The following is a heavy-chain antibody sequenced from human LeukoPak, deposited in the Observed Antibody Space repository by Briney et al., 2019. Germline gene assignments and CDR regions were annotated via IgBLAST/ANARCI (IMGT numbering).Heavy chain of an antibody. CDR3: ARDHYCYDSSGYYPPLDY. Sequence: GGSLRLSCAASGFTFSDYYMSWIRQAPGKGLEWVSYISSSGSTICYADSVKGRFTISRDNAKNSLYLQMNSLRAEDTAVYYCARDHYCYDSSGYYPPLDYWGQGTLVTVSS. CDR1: GFTFSDYY. D-gene: IGHD3-22*01. CDR2: ISSSGSTI. V-gene: IGHV3-11*01. J-gene: IGHJ4*02.